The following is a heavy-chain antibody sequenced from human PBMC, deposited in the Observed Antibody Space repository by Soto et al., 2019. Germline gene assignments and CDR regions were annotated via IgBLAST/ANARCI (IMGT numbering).Heavy chain of an antibody. CDR1: GGTFSSYT. CDR3: ARETTVVTPPGWFDP. V-gene: IGHV1-69*04. Sequence: GASVKVSCKASGGTFSSYTISWVRQAPGQGLEWMGRIIPILGIANYAQKFQGRVTITADKSTSTAYMELSSLRSEDTAVYYCARETTVVTPPGWFDPWGQGTLVTVSS. J-gene: IGHJ5*02. D-gene: IGHD4-17*01. CDR2: IIPILGIA.